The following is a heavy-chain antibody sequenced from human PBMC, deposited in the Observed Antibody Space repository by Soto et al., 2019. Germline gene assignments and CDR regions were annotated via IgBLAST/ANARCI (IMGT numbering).Heavy chain of an antibody. D-gene: IGHD2-21*02. J-gene: IGHJ4*02. V-gene: IGHV4-39*01. CDR2: IYYSGST. CDR1: GGSISSSSYY. CDR3: ARHVIVVVTAPIDY. Sequence: PSETLSLTCTVSGGSISSSSYYWGWIRQPPGKGLEWIGSIYYSGSTYYTPSLKSRVTISVDTSKNQFSLKLSSVTAADTAVYYCARHVIVVVTAPIDYWGQGTLVT.